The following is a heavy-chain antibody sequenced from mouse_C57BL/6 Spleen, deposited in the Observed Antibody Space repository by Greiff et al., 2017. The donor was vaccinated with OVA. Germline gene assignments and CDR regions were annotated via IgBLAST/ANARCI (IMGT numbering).Heavy chain of an antibody. Sequence: VQLQQSGAELVRPGASVKLSCTASGFNIKDYYMHWVKQRPEQGLEWIGWIDPEDGDTEYAPKFQGKATMTADTSSNTAYLQLSSLTSEDTAVYYCTTGENYSNYGFAYWGQGTLVTVSA. CDR1: GFNIKDYY. J-gene: IGHJ3*01. V-gene: IGHV14-1*01. CDR3: TTGENYSNYGFAY. D-gene: IGHD2-5*01. CDR2: IDPEDGDT.